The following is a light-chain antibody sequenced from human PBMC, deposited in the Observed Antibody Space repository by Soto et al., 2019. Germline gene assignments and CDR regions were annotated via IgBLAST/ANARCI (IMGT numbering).Light chain of an antibody. J-gene: IGLJ1*01. CDR3: SSYTRSSTRG. CDR2: DVS. V-gene: IGLV2-14*01. Sequence: QSALTQPASVSGSPGQSITISCTGTSSDVGGYNYVSWYQQHPGKAPKLMIYDVSNRPSGVSNRFSGSKSGNTASLTISGLQAEDEADYYCSSYTRSSTRGFGTGTKVTVL. CDR1: SSDVGGYNY.